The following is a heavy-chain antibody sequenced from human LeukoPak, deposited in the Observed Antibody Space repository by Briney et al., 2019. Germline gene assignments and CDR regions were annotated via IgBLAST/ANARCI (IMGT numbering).Heavy chain of an antibody. J-gene: IGHJ4*02. V-gene: IGHV1-69*06. CDR1: GGTFSSYA. CDR2: IIPIFGTA. Sequence: SVKVSCKASGGTFSSYAISWVRQAPGQGLEWMGGIIPIFGTANYAQKFQGRVTITADKSTSTAYMELSSLRSEDTAVYYCYGWFGETHSPRFDYWGQGTLVTVSS. CDR3: YGWFGETHSPRFDY. D-gene: IGHD3-10*01.